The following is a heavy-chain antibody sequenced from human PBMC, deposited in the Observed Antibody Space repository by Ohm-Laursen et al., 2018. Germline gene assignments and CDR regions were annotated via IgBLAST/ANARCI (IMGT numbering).Heavy chain of an antibody. D-gene: IGHD2-15*01. Sequence: GASVKVSCKASRDIFSSYAIHWVRQAPGQGLEYLGGIIPIFGTPDYAQSFQGRVTITTDDSTSTAYMELSSLRSEDTAIYYCVRGCLGGSCYTFDYWGQGTLLTVSS. J-gene: IGHJ4*02. CDR1: RDIFSSYA. V-gene: IGHV1-69*05. CDR2: IIPIFGTP. CDR3: VRGCLGGSCYTFDY.